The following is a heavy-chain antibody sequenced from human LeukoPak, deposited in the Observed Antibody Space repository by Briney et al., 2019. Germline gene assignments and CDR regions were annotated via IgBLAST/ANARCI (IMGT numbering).Heavy chain of an antibody. CDR1: GFSFSNYG. J-gene: IGHJ6*03. V-gene: IGHV3-30-3*01. CDR3: AREERYYYYYMDV. CDR2: ISYDGSNK. Sequence: GRSLRLSCAASGFSFSNYGMHWVRQAPGKGLEWVAVISYDGSNKYYGDSVKGRFTISRDNSKNTLYLQMNSLRAEDTAVYYCAREERYYYYYMDVWGKGTTVTVSS.